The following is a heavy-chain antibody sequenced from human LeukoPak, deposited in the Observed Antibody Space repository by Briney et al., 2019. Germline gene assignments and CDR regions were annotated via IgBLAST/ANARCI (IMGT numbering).Heavy chain of an antibody. CDR3: ARDRDGYNGYTD. V-gene: IGHV1-18*01. CDR1: GYTFTNYG. D-gene: IGHD5-24*01. CDR2: MSAYNNNT. J-gene: IGHJ4*02. Sequence: ASVKVSCKTSGYTFTNYGISWVRQAPGQGLEWMGWMSAYNNNTNYAQKLQGRVTMTTDTSTSTAYMELRSLRSDDTAVYYCARDRDGYNGYTDWGQGTLVTVSS.